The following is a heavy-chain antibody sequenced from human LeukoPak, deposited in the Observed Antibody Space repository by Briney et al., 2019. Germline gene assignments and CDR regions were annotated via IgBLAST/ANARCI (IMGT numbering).Heavy chain of an antibody. CDR2: IYGSGIT. J-gene: IGHJ6*03. Sequence: SETLSLTCTVSGGSIISNYWSWIRQSAGTGLEWIGRIYGSGITDYNPSLKSRVTMSLDTSRKQFSLRLASVTAADTAVYYCARLKFYDSTGYSPGYYMDVWGKGTTVSVFS. V-gene: IGHV4-4*07. CDR1: GGSIISNY. D-gene: IGHD3-22*01. CDR3: ARLKFYDSTGYSPGYYMDV.